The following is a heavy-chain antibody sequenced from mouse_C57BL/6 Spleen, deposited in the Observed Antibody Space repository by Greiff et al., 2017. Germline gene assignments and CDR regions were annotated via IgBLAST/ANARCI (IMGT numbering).Heavy chain of an antibody. J-gene: IGHJ4*01. V-gene: IGHV5-17*01. CDR3: ARRDYDKDAMDY. CDR1: GFTFSDYG. D-gene: IGHD2-4*01. Sequence: EVKLQESGGGLVKPGGSLKLSCAASGFTFSDYGMHWVRQGPEKGLEWVAYISSASSTTNYADTVKGRFTISRDNAKNTMFLQMTSLRSEDTAMYYCARRDYDKDAMDYWGQGTSVTVSA. CDR2: ISSASSTT.